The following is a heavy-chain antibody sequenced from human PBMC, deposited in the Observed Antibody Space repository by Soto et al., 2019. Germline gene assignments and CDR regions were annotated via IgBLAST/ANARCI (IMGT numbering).Heavy chain of an antibody. CDR1: GYPFTSYD. V-gene: IGHV1-18*04. CDR3: ARDPVAGHFDH. D-gene: IGHD6-19*01. CDR2: INPYNGDT. Sequence: QIQLVQSGGEVRTAGASVRVSCKTSGYPFTSYDIRWVRQAPGQGLEWMGWINPYNGDTNYTQKFQGRVTMTKYTSTTTVYMELRSLTLDDTAVSFCARDPVAGHFDHWGQGTLVIVSS. J-gene: IGHJ4*02.